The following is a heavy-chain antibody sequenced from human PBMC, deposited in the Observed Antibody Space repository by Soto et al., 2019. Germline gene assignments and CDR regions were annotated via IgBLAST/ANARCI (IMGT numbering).Heavy chain of an antibody. CDR2: ISYDGSNK. J-gene: IGHJ5*02. V-gene: IGHV3-30*18. Sequence: QVQLVESGGGVVQPGRSLRLSCAASGFTFSSYGMHWVRQAPGKGLEWVAVISYDGSNKYYADSVKGRFTISRDNSKNTLYLQMNSLRAEDTAVYYCAKEHDSSGYFRAGIDPWGQGTLVTVSS. CDR3: AKEHDSSGYFRAGIDP. CDR1: GFTFSSYG. D-gene: IGHD3-22*01.